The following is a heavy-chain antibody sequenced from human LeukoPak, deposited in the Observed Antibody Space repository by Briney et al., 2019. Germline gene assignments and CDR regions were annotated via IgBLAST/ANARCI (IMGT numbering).Heavy chain of an antibody. CDR3: ARPLVMYSSGLNFDY. Sequence: ASVKVSCKASGYTFTSYYMHWVRQAPGQGLEWMGIINPSGGSTSYAQKFQGRVTMTRDMSTSTVYMELSSLRSEDTAVYYCARPLVMYSSGLNFDYWGQGTLVTVSS. J-gene: IGHJ4*02. CDR1: GYTFTSYY. D-gene: IGHD6-19*01. CDR2: INPSGGST. V-gene: IGHV1-46*01.